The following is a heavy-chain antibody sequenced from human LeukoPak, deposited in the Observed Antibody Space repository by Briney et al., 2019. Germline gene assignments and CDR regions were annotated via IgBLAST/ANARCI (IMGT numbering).Heavy chain of an antibody. CDR1: GFTLSSYA. J-gene: IGHJ6*03. CDR2: ISASGGST. V-gene: IGHV3-23*01. CDR3: AKVMKGSERLTMVRGVIVKTAGLYYMDV. D-gene: IGHD3-10*01. Sequence: PGGSLRLSCAASGFTLSSYAMSWVRQAPGKGLEWLSSISASGGSTNYADSVKGRFTISRDNSKNTVYLQMNSLRAEDTAVYYCAKVMKGSERLTMVRGVIVKTAGLYYMDVWGNGTTVTVSS.